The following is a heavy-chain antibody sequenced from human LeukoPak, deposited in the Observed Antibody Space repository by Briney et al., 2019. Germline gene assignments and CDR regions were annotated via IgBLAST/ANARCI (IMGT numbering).Heavy chain of an antibody. CDR3: ARELGTMIVVVITQVGWFDP. V-gene: IGHV1-18*01. CDR2: ISAYNGNT. D-gene: IGHD3-22*01. Sequence: ASVKVSCKASGYTFTSYGISWVRQAPGQGLEWMGWISAYNGNTNYAQKLQGRVTMTTDTSTSTAYMELSSLRSEDTAVYYRARELGTMIVVVITQVGWFDPWGQGTLVTVSS. J-gene: IGHJ5*02. CDR1: GYTFTSYG.